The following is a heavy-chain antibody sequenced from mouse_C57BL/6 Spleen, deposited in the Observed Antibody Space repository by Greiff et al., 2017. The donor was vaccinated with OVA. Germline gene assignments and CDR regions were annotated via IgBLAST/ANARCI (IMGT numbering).Heavy chain of an antibody. CDR3: ARRGNDGYYDAMDY. V-gene: IGHV1-50*01. D-gene: IGHD2-3*01. Sequence: QVQLQQPGAELVKPGASVKLSCKASGYTFTSYWMQSVKQRPGQGLEWIGEIDPSDSYTNYNQKFKGKATLTVDTSSSTAYMQLSSLTSEDSAVYYCARRGNDGYYDAMDYWGQGTSVTVSS. CDR1: GYTFTSYW. J-gene: IGHJ4*01. CDR2: IDPSDSYT.